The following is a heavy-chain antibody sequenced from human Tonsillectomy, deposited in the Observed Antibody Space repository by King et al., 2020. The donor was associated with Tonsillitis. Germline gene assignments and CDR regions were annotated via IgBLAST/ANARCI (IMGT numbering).Heavy chain of an antibody. CDR2: IRSQDKSYAP. CDR1: GLNFSGAA. CDR3: TTGRDFDY. D-gene: IGHD3-10*01. V-gene: IGHV3-73*02. Sequence: VQLVESGGGLVQPGGSLKLSCAASGLNFSGAAMHWVRQASGKRLEFVGRIRSQDKSYAPACAASVKGRVTISRDDSKKTAYLHRNSLKTEDTAVYYCTTGRDFDYWGQGALVTVSS. J-gene: IGHJ4*02.